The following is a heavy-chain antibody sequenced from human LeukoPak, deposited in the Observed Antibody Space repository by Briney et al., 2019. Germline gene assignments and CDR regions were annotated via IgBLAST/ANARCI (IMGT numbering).Heavy chain of an antibody. D-gene: IGHD2-15*01. J-gene: IGHJ4*02. CDR1: GGSFSGYY. V-gene: IGHV4-34*01. CDR3: ARDGGYCSGGSCYSDN. CDR2: INHSGST. Sequence: PAETLSFTCAVYGGSFSGYYWSWIRQPPGKGLEWIGEINHSGSTKYNPSLKTRVTMSVDTAKNQFSLKMSSLTAADTAVYYCARDGGYCSGGSCYSDNWGQGTLVPVSS.